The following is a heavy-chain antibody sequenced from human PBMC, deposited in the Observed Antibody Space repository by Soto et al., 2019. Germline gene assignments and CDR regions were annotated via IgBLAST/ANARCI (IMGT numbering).Heavy chain of an antibody. Sequence: GASVKVSCKASGGTFSSYAISWVRQAPGQGLEWMGGIIPIFGTANYAQKFQGRVTITADESTSTAYMELSSLRSEDTAVYYCARGTIAAAGTRNYYYYGMDVWGQGTTVTVSS. D-gene: IGHD6-13*01. V-gene: IGHV1-69*13. CDR3: ARGTIAAAGTRNYYYYGMDV. J-gene: IGHJ6*02. CDR2: IIPIFGTA. CDR1: GGTFSSYA.